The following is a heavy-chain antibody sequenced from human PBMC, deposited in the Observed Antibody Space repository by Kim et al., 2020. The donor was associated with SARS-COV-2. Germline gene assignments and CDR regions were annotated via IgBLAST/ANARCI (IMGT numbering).Heavy chain of an antibody. D-gene: IGHD1-26*01. V-gene: IGHV3-23*01. CDR2: ISGSGGST. J-gene: IGHJ3*02. Sequence: RGSLRLSCAASGFTFSSYAMSWVRQAPGKGLEWVSAISGSGGSTYYADSVKGRFTISRDNSKNTLYLQMNSLRAEDTAVYYCAKPHGELSDAFDIWGQGTMVTVSS. CDR3: AKPHGELSDAFDI. CDR1: GFTFSSYA.